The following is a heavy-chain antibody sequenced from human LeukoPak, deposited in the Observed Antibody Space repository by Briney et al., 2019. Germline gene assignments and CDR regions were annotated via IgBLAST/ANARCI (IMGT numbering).Heavy chain of an antibody. Sequence: SETLSLTCTVSGGSISSSSYYWGWIRQPPGKGLEWIGSIYYSGSTYYNPSLKSRVTISVDTSKNQFSLKLSSVTAADTAVYYCASVDRGSGSRYYWGQGTLVTVSS. CDR2: IYYSGST. J-gene: IGHJ4*02. D-gene: IGHD3-10*01. V-gene: IGHV4-39*07. CDR1: GGSISSSSYY. CDR3: ASVDRGSGSRYY.